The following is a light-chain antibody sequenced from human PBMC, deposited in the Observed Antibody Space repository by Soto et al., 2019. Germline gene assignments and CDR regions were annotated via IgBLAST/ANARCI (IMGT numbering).Light chain of an antibody. J-gene: IGKJ1*01. CDR3: QQSYNTPHT. Sequence: DIQMTQSPSSLSASVGDRVTITCRASQTISNYLNWYQQKPGKAPKLLIYATDTLQSGVPSRFSGSGSGTDYTLTISSLQPEDFATYYCQQSYNTPHTFGQGTKVDIK. V-gene: IGKV1-39*01. CDR1: QTISNY. CDR2: ATD.